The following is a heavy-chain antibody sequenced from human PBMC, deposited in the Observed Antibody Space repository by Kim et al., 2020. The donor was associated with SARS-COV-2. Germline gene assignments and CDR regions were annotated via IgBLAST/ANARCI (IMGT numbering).Heavy chain of an antibody. CDR3: AKDGSSSWYGENYYYYGMDV. J-gene: IGHJ6*02. V-gene: IGHV3-23*01. D-gene: IGHD6-13*01. CDR2: ISGSGGST. CDR1: GFTFSSYA. Sequence: RGSLRLSCAASGFTFSSYAMSWVRQAPGKGLEWVSAISGSGGSTYYADSVKGRFTISRDNSKNTLYLQMNSLRAEDTAVYYCAKDGSSSWYGENYYYYGMDVWGQGTTVTVSS.